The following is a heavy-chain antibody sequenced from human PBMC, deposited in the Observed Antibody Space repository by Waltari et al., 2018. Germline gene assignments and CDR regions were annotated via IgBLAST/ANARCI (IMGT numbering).Heavy chain of an antibody. Sequence: EVQLVESGGGLVQPGGSLRLSCAASGFTFSSYAMSWVRQAPGKGLEWVSAISGSGGSTYYADSVKGRFTISRDNSKNTLYLQMNSLRAEDTAVYYCAKLSGWNYAQILTGYHISWGQGTLVTVSS. CDR3: AKLSGWNYAQILTGYHIS. CDR1: GFTFSSYA. CDR2: ISGSGGST. J-gene: IGHJ5*02. V-gene: IGHV3-23*04. D-gene: IGHD3-9*01.